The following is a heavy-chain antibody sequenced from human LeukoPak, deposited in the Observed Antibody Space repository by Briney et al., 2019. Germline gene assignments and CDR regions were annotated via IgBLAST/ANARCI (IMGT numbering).Heavy chain of an antibody. CDR1: GYTFTGKS. CDR3: ARDREGLAYFDF. Sequence: GASVKVSCKASGYTFTGKSIHWVRQAPGRGLEWMGWIDPNSGGTDYAQKFQGRVTMTRDTSIATAHMDLSRLISDDTAVYYCARDREGLAYFDFWGQGTLVTVSS. V-gene: IGHV1-2*02. J-gene: IGHJ4*02. CDR2: IDPNSGGT. D-gene: IGHD3/OR15-3a*01.